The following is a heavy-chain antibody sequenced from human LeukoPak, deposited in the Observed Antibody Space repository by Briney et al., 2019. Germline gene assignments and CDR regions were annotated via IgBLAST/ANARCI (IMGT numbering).Heavy chain of an antibody. J-gene: IGHJ4*02. CDR3: VRAGWELDY. D-gene: IGHD1-26*01. V-gene: IGHV3-7*01. CDR1: GFTFKYYW. Sequence: GGSLRLSCAASGFTFKYYWMTWVRQAPGKGLEWVANIKEDGTQKFYVDSVQGRFTISRDDAKNSVFLQMNSLTAEDTAVYYCVRAGWELDYWGQGALVTVSS. CDR2: IKEDGTQK.